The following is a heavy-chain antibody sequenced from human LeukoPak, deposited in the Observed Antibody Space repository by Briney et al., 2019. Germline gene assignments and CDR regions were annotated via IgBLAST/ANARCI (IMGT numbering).Heavy chain of an antibody. Sequence: GGSLRLSCAASGFTFSSYAMSWVRQAPGKGLEWVSAISGSGGSTYYADSVKGWFTISRDNSKNTLYLQMNSLRAEDTAVYYCAKRITMIVVVMADAFDIWGQGTMVTVSS. J-gene: IGHJ3*02. CDR1: GFTFSSYA. V-gene: IGHV3-23*01. CDR2: ISGSGGST. CDR3: AKRITMIVVVMADAFDI. D-gene: IGHD3-22*01.